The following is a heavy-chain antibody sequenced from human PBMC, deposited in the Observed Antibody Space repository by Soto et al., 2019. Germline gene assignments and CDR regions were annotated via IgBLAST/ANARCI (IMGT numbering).Heavy chain of an antibody. V-gene: IGHV1-69*13. D-gene: IGHD4-17*01. J-gene: IGHJ3*01. CDR3: ARGHEYGGNSDAFEA. CDR2: ILPFFGTA. Sequence: QVHLVQSGAEVKKPGSSVKVSCKYSGGTFRTESINWVRQAPGQGLEWMGGILPFFGTADYAPRFQGRVTITADGATTTAYMELSSLTSQHTAVYFCARGHEYGGNSDAFEAWGQGTMVTVSS. CDR1: GGTFRTES.